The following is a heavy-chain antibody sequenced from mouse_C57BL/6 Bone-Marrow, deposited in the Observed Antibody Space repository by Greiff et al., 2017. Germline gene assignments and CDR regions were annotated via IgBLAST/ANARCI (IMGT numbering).Heavy chain of an antibody. CDR1: GYTFTDYN. D-gene: IGHD1-1*01. CDR3: AREGHGSSYDWYFDV. J-gene: IGHJ1*03. CDR2: IDPSDSYT. V-gene: IGHV1-18*01. Sequence: VQLKQSGPELVKPGASVKIPCKASGYTFTDYNMDWVKQSHGKSLEWIGDIDPSDSYTNYNQKFKGKSTLTVDKSSSTAYMQLSSLTSEDSAVYYCAREGHGSSYDWYFDVWGTGTTVTVSS.